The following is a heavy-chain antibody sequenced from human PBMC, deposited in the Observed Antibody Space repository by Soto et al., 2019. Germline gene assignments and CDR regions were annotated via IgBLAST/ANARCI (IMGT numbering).Heavy chain of an antibody. CDR2: IDPSDSYT. D-gene: IGHD3-22*01. J-gene: IGHJ3*02. V-gene: IGHV5-10-1*01. Sequence: GESLKISCKGSGYSFTSYWISWVRQMPGKGLEWMGRIDPSDSYTNYSPSFQGHVTISADKSISTAYLQWSSLEASDTARYYCASRLDSSGHPAFVSWGQGTMVTVSS. CDR3: ASRLDSSGHPAFVS. CDR1: GYSFTSYW.